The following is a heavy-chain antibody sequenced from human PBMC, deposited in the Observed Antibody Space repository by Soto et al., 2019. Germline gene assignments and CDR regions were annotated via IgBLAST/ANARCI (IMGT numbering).Heavy chain of an antibody. D-gene: IGHD2-8*01. CDR2: VSTSNRNT. V-gene: IGHV1-18*01. Sequence: GASVKVSCKASGYTFTNYGVSWVRQAPGQGLEWMGWVSTSNRNTRYGQKFRGRVTMTTDTPTSTAYMELGSLTSDDTAVYYCARDWDVGYCTNANCHPDSWGEGTLVTVSS. CDR3: ARDWDVGYCTNANCHPDS. CDR1: GYTFTNYG. J-gene: IGHJ5*01.